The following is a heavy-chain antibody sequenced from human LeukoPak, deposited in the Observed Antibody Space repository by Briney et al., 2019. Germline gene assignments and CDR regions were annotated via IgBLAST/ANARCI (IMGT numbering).Heavy chain of an antibody. V-gene: IGHV4-59*01. J-gene: IGHJ4*02. Sequence: SGTLSLTCAVSGGSISSYYWSWIRQPPGKGLEWIGYIYYSGITNYNPSLKSRVTISVDTSKNQFSLKLNSVTAADTAVYYCARAASSWSFDYWGQGTLVTVSS. CDR3: ARAASSWSFDY. D-gene: IGHD6-13*01. CDR1: GGSISSYY. CDR2: IYYSGIT.